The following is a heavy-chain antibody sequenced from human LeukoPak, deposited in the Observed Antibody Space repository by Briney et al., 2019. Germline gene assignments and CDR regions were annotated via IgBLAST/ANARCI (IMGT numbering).Heavy chain of an antibody. CDR2: ISSSSSTI. CDR3: ARDWLWGHSNYGPY. CDR1: GFTFSSYS. Sequence: GGSLRLSCAASGFTFSSYSMNWVRQAPGKGLEWVSYISSSSSTIYYADSVKGRFTISRDNAKNSLYLQMNSLRAEDTAVYYCARDWLWGHSNYGPYRGQGTLVTVSS. D-gene: IGHD4-11*01. J-gene: IGHJ4*02. V-gene: IGHV3-48*01.